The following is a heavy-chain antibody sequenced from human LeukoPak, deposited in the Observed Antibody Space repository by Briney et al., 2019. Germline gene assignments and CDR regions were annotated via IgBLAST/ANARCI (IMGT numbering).Heavy chain of an antibody. CDR3: ATWVYYDILTGYYIHPGPSSHWFDP. J-gene: IGHJ5*02. V-gene: IGHV1-24*01. D-gene: IGHD3-9*01. CDR2: FDPEDGET. CDR1: GYTLTELC. Sequence: ASVKVSCKVSGYTLTELCMHWVRQAPGKGLEWMGGFDPEDGETIYAQKFQGRVTMTEDTSTDTAYMELSSLRSEDTAVYYCATWVYYDILTGYYIHPGPSSHWFDPWGQGTLVTVSS.